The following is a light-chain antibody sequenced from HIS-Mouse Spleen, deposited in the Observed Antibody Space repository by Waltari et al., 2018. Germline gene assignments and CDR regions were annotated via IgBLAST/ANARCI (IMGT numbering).Light chain of an antibody. CDR3: QQYGSSPWT. CDR2: GAS. V-gene: IGKV3-20*01. CDR1: QSVSSSY. J-gene: IGKJ1*01. Sequence: DIVLTQSPGTLSLSPGERANLPCRASQSVSSSYFAWYQQKPGQAPRLLIYGASSRATGIPDRFSGSGSGTDFTLTISRLEPEDFAVYYCQQYGSSPWTFGQGTKVEIK.